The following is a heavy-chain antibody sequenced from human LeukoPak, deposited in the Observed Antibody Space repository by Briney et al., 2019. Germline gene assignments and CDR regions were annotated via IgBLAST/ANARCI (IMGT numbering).Heavy chain of an antibody. D-gene: IGHD3-22*01. CDR3: AKDRPNYYGSNGHYYKLNGDC. Sequence: ASVKGSCEASGYTFTDYYMHWVGQAPGQGGEGRGRINPNSGGTSSARKFQGRVTVNRETSISTVYMELSRLTSADTAVYYCAKDRPNYYGSNGHYYKLNGDCWGQGTLVTVSS. J-gene: IGHJ4*02. V-gene: IGHV1-2*06. CDR2: INPNSGGT. CDR1: GYTFTDYY.